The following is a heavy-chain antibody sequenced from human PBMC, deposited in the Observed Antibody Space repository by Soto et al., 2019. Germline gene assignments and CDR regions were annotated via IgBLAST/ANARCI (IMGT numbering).Heavy chain of an antibody. J-gene: IGHJ1*01. V-gene: IGHV4-31*03. Sequence: QVQLQESGPGLVKASQTLSLTCNVSGGSISSGGYYWTWIRQHPGKGLEWIGNIHHSGSTFYKPSLKSRVSISVDTSKNQFSLTLSSVTAADTAVYFCVRGVLSWGQGTLVTVSS. CDR3: VRGVLS. CDR1: GGSISSGGYY. D-gene: IGHD3-10*01. CDR2: IHHSGST.